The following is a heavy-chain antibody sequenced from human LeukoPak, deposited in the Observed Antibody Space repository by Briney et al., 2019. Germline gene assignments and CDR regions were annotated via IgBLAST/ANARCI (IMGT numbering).Heavy chain of an antibody. Sequence: ASVKVSCKASGYTFTSYGISWVRQAPGQGLEWMGWINPNSGGTNYAQKFQGRVTMTRDTSISTAYMELSRLRSDDTAVYYCARDREDYGSGSYYCIDPWGQGTLVTVSS. CDR2: INPNSGGT. CDR1: GYTFTSYG. V-gene: IGHV1-2*02. D-gene: IGHD3-10*01. J-gene: IGHJ5*02. CDR3: ARDREDYGSGSYYCIDP.